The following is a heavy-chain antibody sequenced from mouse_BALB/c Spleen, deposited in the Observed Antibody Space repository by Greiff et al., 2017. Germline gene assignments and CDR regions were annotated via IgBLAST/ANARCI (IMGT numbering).Heavy chain of an antibody. J-gene: IGHJ2*01. CDR1: GFNIKDTY. D-gene: IGHD2-4*01. CDR3: VLITGHY. Sequence: EVKLMESGAELVKPGASVKLSCTASGFNIKDTYMHWVKQRPEQGLEWIGRIDPANGNTKYDPKFQGKATITADTSSNTAYLQLSSLTSEDTAVYYCVLITGHYWGQGTTLTVSS. CDR2: IDPANGNT. V-gene: IGHV14-3*02.